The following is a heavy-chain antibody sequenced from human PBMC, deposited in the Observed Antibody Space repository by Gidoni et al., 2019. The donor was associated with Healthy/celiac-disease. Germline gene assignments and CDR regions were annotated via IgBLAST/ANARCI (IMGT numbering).Heavy chain of an antibody. CDR1: GFTFSSYG. CDR2: IWYDGSNK. V-gene: IGHV3-33*01. Sequence: QVQLVESGGGVVQPGRSLRLSCAASGFTFSSYGMHWVRQAPGKGLEWVAVIWYDGSNKYYADSVKGRFTISRDNSKNTLYLQMNSLRAEDTAVYYCARDWEDIVVVVAATHGGIDYWGQGTLVTVSS. D-gene: IGHD2-15*01. J-gene: IGHJ4*02. CDR3: ARDWEDIVVVVAATHGGIDY.